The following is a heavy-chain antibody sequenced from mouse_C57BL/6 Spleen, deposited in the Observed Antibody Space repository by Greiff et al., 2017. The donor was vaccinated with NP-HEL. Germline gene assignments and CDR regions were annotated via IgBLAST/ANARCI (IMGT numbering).Heavy chain of an antibody. Sequence: QVQLQQSGAELVRPGASVKLSCKASGYTFTDYYINWVKQRPGQGLEWIARIYPGSGNTYYNEKFKGKATLTAEKSSSTAYMQLSSLTSEDSAVYFCAREGTTVSHFDYWGQGTTLTVSS. CDR3: AREGTTVSHFDY. CDR1: GYTFTDYY. CDR2: IYPGSGNT. J-gene: IGHJ2*01. D-gene: IGHD1-1*01. V-gene: IGHV1-76*01.